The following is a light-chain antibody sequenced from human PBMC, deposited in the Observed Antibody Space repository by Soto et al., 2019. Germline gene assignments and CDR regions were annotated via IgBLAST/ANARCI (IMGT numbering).Light chain of an antibody. V-gene: IGKV3-20*01. CDR1: QSVSNNY. J-gene: IGKJ1*01. CDR3: QQYGSTPRT. Sequence: EIVLTQSPATLSVSPGERATLSCRASQSVSNNYLAWYQQKPGQAPRLLIYGASSRATGIPDRFSGSGSGTDFTLTIGRLEPEDFAVYYCQQYGSTPRTFGQGTKVDIK. CDR2: GAS.